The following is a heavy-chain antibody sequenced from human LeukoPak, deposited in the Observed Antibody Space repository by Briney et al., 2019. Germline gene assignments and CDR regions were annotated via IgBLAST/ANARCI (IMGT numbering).Heavy chain of an antibody. CDR3: ASDRGSYRFDP. CDR2: INPNSGGT. D-gene: IGHD3-16*02. Sequence: AAVKVSCKASGDTFTDNYMHWVRQAPGQGLEWMGWINPNSGGTKYALQFQGRVTMTRDTSISTAYLELSRLRSDDTAVYYCASDRGSYRFDPWGQGTLVTVSS. J-gene: IGHJ5*02. V-gene: IGHV1-2*02. CDR1: GDTFTDNY.